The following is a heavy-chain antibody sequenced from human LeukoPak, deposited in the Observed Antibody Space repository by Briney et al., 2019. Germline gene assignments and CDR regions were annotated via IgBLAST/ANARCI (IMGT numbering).Heavy chain of an antibody. CDR1: DFTFSSYS. CDR2: IGGRGVRT. V-gene: IGHV3-23*01. Sequence: GGSLRLSCEASDFTFSSYSMTWVRQAPGPGLEWVSGIGGRGVRTYYADAVKGRFTISRDNSKNTLYLQMNSLRAEDTAVYYCARCTVGDFWSGYLYYHYYYMDVWGKGTTVTVSS. CDR3: ARCTVGDFWSGYLYYHYYYMDV. J-gene: IGHJ6*03. D-gene: IGHD3-3*01.